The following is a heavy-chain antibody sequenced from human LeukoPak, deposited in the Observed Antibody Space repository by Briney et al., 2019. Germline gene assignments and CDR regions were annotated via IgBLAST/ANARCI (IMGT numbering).Heavy chain of an antibody. CDR1: GFTFSDSW. J-gene: IGHJ4*02. V-gene: IGHV3-74*01. Sequence: GGSLRLSCAASGFTFSDSWIHWVRQAPGKGPEWLSRTSKDGSDTVYADSAKGRLTASRDNAKNTVYLELTNLRPVDTALYYCARGGYSGSYYRFSWGRGTLVTVPS. CDR2: TSKDGSDT. D-gene: IGHD6-25*01. CDR3: ARGGYSGSYYRFS.